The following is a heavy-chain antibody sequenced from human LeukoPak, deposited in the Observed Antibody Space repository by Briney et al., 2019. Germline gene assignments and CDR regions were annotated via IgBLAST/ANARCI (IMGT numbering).Heavy chain of an antibody. Sequence: ASVKVSCKASGGTFSSYAISWVRQAPGQGLEWMGGIIPIFGTANYAQKFQGRVTMTRDTSTSTVYMELSSLRSEDTAVYYCARKAAGYYGMDVWGQGTTVTVSS. V-gene: IGHV1-69*05. CDR3: ARKAAGYYGMDV. CDR2: IIPIFGTA. CDR1: GGTFSSYA. J-gene: IGHJ6*02.